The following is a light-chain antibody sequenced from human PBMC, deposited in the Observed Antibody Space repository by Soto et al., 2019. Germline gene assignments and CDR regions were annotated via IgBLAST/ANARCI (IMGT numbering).Light chain of an antibody. J-gene: IGKJ3*01. CDR1: QSLVGSDRKTD. CDR2: EVS. Sequence: DIVMTQAPPSLSVTPGRPASISCKSNQSLVGSDRKTDLSWYVQKAGQSPQLLIYEVSKRFSGVPERFTGRGSATDFTLTVSRVEAEDVGIYYCMQSADLPLTFGPGTKVDI. CDR3: MQSADLPLT. V-gene: IGKV2D-29*02.